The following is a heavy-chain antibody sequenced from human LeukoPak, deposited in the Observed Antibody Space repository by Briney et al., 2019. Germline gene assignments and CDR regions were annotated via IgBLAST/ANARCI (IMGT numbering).Heavy chain of an antibody. J-gene: IGHJ4*02. Sequence: GGSLRLSCAASGFTVSSNYMSWVRQAPGKGLEWVSYISSSSTIYYADSVKGRFTISRDNAKNSLYLQMNSLRAEDTAVYYCARLLRYYYDSSGLRDFDYWGQGTLVTVSS. CDR2: ISSSSTI. CDR1: GFTVSSNY. CDR3: ARLLRYYYDSSGLRDFDY. V-gene: IGHV3-48*01. D-gene: IGHD3-22*01.